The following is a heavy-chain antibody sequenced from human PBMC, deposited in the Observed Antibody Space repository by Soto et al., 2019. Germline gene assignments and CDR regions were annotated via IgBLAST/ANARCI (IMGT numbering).Heavy chain of an antibody. D-gene: IGHD2-21*01. V-gene: IGHV2-5*02. CDR3: AHRVVDDGFDM. Sequence: QITLKESGPTLVKPTQPLTLTCTFSGFSLSTSGVGVGWIRQPPGKALEWLALIYWDDDKRYSPSLKSRVTITKDTSKNQEVLTMTNMDPVDTATYYCAHRVVDDGFDMWGQGTMVTVSS. CDR2: IYWDDDK. J-gene: IGHJ3*02. CDR1: GFSLSTSGVG.